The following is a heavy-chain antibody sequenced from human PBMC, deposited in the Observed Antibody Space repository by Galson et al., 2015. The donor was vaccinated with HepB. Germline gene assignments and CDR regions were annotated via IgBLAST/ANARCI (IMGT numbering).Heavy chain of an antibody. CDR1: GFTFSSYG. V-gene: IGHV3-30*18. CDR3: AKDHDYYDSRPNYYYYYGMDV. D-gene: IGHD3-22*01. Sequence: SLRLSCAASGFTFSSYGMHWVRQAPGKGLEWVAVISYDGSNKYYADSVKGRFTISRDNSKNTLYLQMNSLRAEDTAVYYCAKDHDYYDSRPNYYYYYGMDVWGQGTTVTVSS. J-gene: IGHJ6*02. CDR2: ISYDGSNK.